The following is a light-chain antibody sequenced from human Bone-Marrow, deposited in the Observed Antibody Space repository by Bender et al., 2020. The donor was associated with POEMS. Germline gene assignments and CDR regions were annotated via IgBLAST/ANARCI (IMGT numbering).Light chain of an antibody. J-gene: IGLJ3*02. V-gene: IGLV2-14*02. CDR2: EVT. Sequence: QSALTQPASVSGSPGQSITISCTGTSSDVGKYNTVSWYQQHPGKAPKLMIYEVTNRPSGVSSRFSASKSGNTASLTISGLQAEDEADYYCSSYTSSSTWVFGGGTKLTVL. CDR1: SSDVGKYNT. CDR3: SSYTSSSTWV.